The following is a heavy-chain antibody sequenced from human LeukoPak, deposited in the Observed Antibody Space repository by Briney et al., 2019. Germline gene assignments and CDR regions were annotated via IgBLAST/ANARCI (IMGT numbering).Heavy chain of an antibody. V-gene: IGHV3-30*18. J-gene: IGHJ4*02. D-gene: IGHD2-2*03. CDR2: ISYDGSNK. CDR3: AKDVGYCSSTSCTWVDY. Sequence: GGSLRLSCAASGFTFSSYGVHWVRQAPGKGLEWVAVISYDGSNKYYADSVKGRFTISRDNSKNTLYLQMNSLRAEDTAVYYCAKDVGYCSSTSCTWVDYWGQGTLVTVSS. CDR1: GFTFSSYG.